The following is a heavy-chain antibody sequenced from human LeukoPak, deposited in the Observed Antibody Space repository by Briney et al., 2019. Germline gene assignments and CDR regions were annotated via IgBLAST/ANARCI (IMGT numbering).Heavy chain of an antibody. J-gene: IGHJ6*03. CDR2: IYYSGST. D-gene: IGHD3-9*01. CDR3: ARESRYFDWLWEEYYMDV. V-gene: IGHV4-39*07. CDR1: GDSIKSSSYY. Sequence: SETLSLTCTVSGDSIKSSSYYWGWIRQPPGKGLEWIGSIYYSGSTYYNPSLKSRVTISVDTSKNQFSLKLGSVTAADTAVYYCARESRYFDWLWEEYYMDVWGKGTTVTVSS.